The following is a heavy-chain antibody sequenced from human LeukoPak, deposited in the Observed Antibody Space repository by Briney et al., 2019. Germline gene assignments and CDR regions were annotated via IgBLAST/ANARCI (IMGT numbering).Heavy chain of an antibody. J-gene: IGHJ6*03. CDR2: ISGSGGNT. Sequence: GGTLRLSCAASGFTFSSYGMSWVRQAPGKGLEWVSGISGSGGNTYYADSVKGRFTISRDNSKDTLYLQMNSLRAEDTAVYYCAKDSAGVYDPYYYYYMDVWGKGTTVTISS. CDR3: AKDSAGVYDPYYYYYMDV. CDR1: GFTFSSYG. V-gene: IGHV3-23*01. D-gene: IGHD5/OR15-5a*01.